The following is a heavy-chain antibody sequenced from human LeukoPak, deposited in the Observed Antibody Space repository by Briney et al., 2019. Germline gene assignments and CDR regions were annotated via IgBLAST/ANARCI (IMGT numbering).Heavy chain of an antibody. D-gene: IGHD6-19*01. V-gene: IGHV4-59*08. Sequence: SETLSLTCTVSGGSISSYYWSWIRQPPGKGLEWIGYIYYSGSTNYNPSLKSRVTISVDTSKNQFSLKLSSVTAADTAVYYCARHRPSRYSSGWCGFFFDYWGQGTLVTVSS. J-gene: IGHJ4*02. CDR1: GGSISSYY. CDR3: ARHRPSRYSSGWCGFFFDY. CDR2: IYYSGST.